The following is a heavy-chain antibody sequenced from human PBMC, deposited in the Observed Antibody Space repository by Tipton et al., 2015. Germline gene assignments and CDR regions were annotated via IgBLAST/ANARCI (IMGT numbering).Heavy chain of an antibody. D-gene: IGHD4-17*01. CDR3: ARDYDYGDLRYYYGMDV. CDR2: IGPRSNTI. Sequence: SLRLSCAASGFSFSYYGMSWVRQAPGKGLQWVSYIGPRSNTIYYADSVKGRFTISRDNAKDSLYLQMNSLRDEDTAVYYCARDYDYGDLRYYYGMDVWGQGTTVIVSS. CDR1: GFSFSYYG. V-gene: IGHV3-48*02. J-gene: IGHJ6*02.